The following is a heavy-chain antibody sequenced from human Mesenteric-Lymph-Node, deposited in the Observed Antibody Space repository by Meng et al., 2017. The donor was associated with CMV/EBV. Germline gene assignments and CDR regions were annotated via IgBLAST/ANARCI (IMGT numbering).Heavy chain of an antibody. J-gene: IGHJ4*02. D-gene: IGHD4-17*01. V-gene: IGHV3-74*01. CDR1: GFTFSSYW. Sequence: GESLKISCAASGFTFSSYWMHWVRQAPGKGLVWVSHINSDGSSTNYAASVKGRFTISRDNAKNTLYLQMNSLRAEDTAVYYCARDGVPYGDYGHLFDYWGQGTLVTVSS. CDR2: INSDGSST. CDR3: ARDGVPYGDYGHLFDY.